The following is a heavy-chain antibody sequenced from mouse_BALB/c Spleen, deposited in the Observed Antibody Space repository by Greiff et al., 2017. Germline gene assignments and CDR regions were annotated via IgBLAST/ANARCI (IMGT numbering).Heavy chain of an antibody. Sequence: EVQLQQSGAELVRSGASVKLSCTASGFNIKDYYMHWVKQRPEQGLEWIGWIDPENGDTEYAPKFQGKATMTADTSSNTAYLQLSSLTSEDTAVYYCNALYGSSYDFDYWGQGTTLTVSS. D-gene: IGHD1-1*01. J-gene: IGHJ2*01. CDR2: IDPENGDT. CDR1: GFNIKDYY. CDR3: NALYGSSYDFDY. V-gene: IGHV14-4*02.